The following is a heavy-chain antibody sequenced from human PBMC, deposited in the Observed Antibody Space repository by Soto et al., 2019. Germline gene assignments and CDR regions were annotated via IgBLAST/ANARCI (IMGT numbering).Heavy chain of an antibody. J-gene: IGHJ5*02. CDR1: GFPFSTYA. CDR2: TSNGGNT. V-gene: IGHV3-23*01. CDR3: AKDFRPGLIVPTKSGFDP. Sequence: EVQLSESGGGLVQRGGSLRLSCEASGFPFSTYAMTWVRQVPGKGLEWVSTTSNGGNTEFAESVRGRFTVFRDNSKNTIYLQMSSLRAEDSAIYFCAKDFRPGLIVPTKSGFDPWGQGTPVTVSS. D-gene: IGHD2-15*01.